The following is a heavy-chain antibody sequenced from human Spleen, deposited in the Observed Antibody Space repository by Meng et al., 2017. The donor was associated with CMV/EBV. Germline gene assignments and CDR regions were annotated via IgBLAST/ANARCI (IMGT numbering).Heavy chain of an antibody. Sequence: GESLKISCAASGFTVSSNYMSWVRQAPGKGLEWVSVIYSGGSTYYADSVKGRFTISRDNSKNTLYLQMNSLRAEDTAVYYCAKTDEPYYYYGMDVWGQGTTVTVSS. CDR1: GFTVSSNY. CDR3: AKTDEPYYYYGMDV. D-gene: IGHD1-14*01. V-gene: IGHV3-53*01. CDR2: IYSGGST. J-gene: IGHJ6*02.